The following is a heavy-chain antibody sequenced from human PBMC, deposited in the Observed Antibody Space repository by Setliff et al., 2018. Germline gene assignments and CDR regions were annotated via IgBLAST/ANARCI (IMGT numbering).Heavy chain of an antibody. CDR1: GYSFSDYD. CDR2: MNAHSGNS. V-gene: IGHV1-8*01. Sequence: GASVKVSCKASGYSFSDYDINWVRQAPGQGLEWMGWMNAHSGNSGCAQKFQGRLTITRDTSANTAYMELSSLRSEDTALYYCARLYYDYVWGSYRLYYYYGMDVWGQGTTVTVSS. CDR3: ARLYYDYVWGSYRLYYYYGMDV. D-gene: IGHD3-16*02. J-gene: IGHJ6*02.